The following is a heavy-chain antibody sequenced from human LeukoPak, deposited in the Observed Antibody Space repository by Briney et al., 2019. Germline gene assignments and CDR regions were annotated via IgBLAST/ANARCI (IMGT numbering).Heavy chain of an antibody. V-gene: IGHV3-23*01. CDR2: ISASGGST. D-gene: IGHD3-10*01. Sequence: QPGGSLRLSCAASGFTFRNYAMSWVRQAPGKGLEWVSGISASGGSTYYADSVTGRFTISRDSSKNTLYLQMNTLRAEDTAVYYCAKGFKISGSYYPFDPWGQGTLVTVSS. CDR3: AKGFKISGSYYPFDP. CDR1: GFTFRNYA. J-gene: IGHJ5*02.